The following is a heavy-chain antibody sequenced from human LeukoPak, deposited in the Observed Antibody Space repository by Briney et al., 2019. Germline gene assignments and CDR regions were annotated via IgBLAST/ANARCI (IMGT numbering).Heavy chain of an antibody. CDR3: ARGVVAAAGRTFDF. D-gene: IGHD6-13*01. Sequence: SETLSLTCAVYGGSFSGYYWSWIRQPPGKGLEWIGYIYNSGSTNYNPSLKSRVTISLDTSKNQFSLKLSSVTAADTAVYYCARGVVAAAGRTFDFWGQGTLVTVSS. J-gene: IGHJ4*02. V-gene: IGHV4-59*01. CDR1: GGSFSGYY. CDR2: IYNSGST.